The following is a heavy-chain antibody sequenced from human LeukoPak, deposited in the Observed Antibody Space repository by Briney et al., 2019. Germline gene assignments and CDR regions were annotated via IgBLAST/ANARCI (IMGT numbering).Heavy chain of an antibody. D-gene: IGHD3-3*01. CDR2: ISAYNGNT. CDR1: GYTFTSYG. J-gene: IGHJ6*03. Sequence: ASVKVSCKASGYTFTSYGISWVRQAPGQGLGWMGWISAYNGNTNYAQKLQSRVTMTTDTSTSTAYMELRSLRSDDTAVYYCARVSVFGVVIIDYYYYMDVWGKGTTVTVSS. V-gene: IGHV1-18*01. CDR3: ARVSVFGVVIIDYYYYMDV.